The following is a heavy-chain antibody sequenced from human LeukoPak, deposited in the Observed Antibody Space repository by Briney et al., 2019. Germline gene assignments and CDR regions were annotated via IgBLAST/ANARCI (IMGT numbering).Heavy chain of an antibody. J-gene: IGHJ5*02. CDR3: ARDLYYDTFHWFDP. V-gene: IGHV1-46*01. CDR2: IYPRDGST. Sequence: ASVKVSCKASGYTFTSNYIHWVRQAPGQGLEWMGMIYPRDGSTSYAQKFQGRVTVTRDTSTSTAYMELRSLRSDDTAVYYCARDLYYDTFHWFDPWGQGTLVTVSS. CDR1: GYTFTSNY. D-gene: IGHD3-22*01.